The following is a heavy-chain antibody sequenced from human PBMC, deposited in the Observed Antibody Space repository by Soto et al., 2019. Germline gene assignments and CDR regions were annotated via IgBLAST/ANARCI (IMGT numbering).Heavy chain of an antibody. J-gene: IGHJ4*02. CDR1: GFTFSSYA. CDR2: ISGSGGST. CDR3: AKASHAGLLYCSGGSCYYGY. V-gene: IGHV3-23*01. Sequence: PGGSLRLSCAASGFTFSSYAMSWVRQAPGKGLEWVSAISGSGGSTYYADSVKGRFTISRDNSKNTLYLQMNSLRAEDTAVYYCAKASHAGLLYCSGGSCYYGYWGQGTLVTVSS. D-gene: IGHD2-15*01.